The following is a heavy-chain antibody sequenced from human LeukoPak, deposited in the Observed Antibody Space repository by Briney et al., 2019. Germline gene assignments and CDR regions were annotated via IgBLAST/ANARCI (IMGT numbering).Heavy chain of an antibody. J-gene: IGHJ4*02. CDR2: VRYDEANQ. D-gene: IGHD2-21*02. CDR1: GFTFDNYG. V-gene: IGHV3-30*02. Sequence: GGSLRLSCVVSGFTFDNYGMHWVRQAPGKGLEWVAFVRYDEANQYYADSVKGRFTISRDNSKNTLYLQMNSLRAEDTAVYYCAKDLERHIVVVTASAVDYWGQGTLVTVSS. CDR3: AKDLERHIVVVTASAVDY.